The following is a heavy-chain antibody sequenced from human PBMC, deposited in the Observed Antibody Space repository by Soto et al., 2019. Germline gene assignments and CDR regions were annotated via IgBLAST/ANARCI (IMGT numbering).Heavy chain of an antibody. CDR1: GDTFSFYT. D-gene: IGHD3-10*01. CDR2: INPILSMS. Sequence: QVQLVQSGAEVKKPGSSVKVSCKASGDTFSFYTINWVRQAPGLGLEWVGRINPILSMSNYAQKFQGRVTMTADKSTSTAYMELRSLRSEDPAIYYCATSYGSGYRAFDYWGQGALVTVSS. V-gene: IGHV1-69*02. CDR3: ATSYGSGYRAFDY. J-gene: IGHJ4*02.